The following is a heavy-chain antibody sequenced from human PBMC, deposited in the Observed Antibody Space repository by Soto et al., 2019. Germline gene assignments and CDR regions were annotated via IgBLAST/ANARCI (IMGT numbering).Heavy chain of an antibody. J-gene: IGHJ6*02. Sequence: QVQLVQSGAEVKKPGSSVKVSCKASGGTFSSYAISWVRQAPRQGLEWMGGIIPIFGTANYAQKFQGRVTITADESTSTAYMELSSLRSEDTAVYYCARGLPGAPYYYYGMDVWGQGTTVTVSS. CDR2: IIPIFGTA. CDR1: GGTFSSYA. V-gene: IGHV1-69*01. CDR3: ARGLPGAPYYYYGMDV. D-gene: IGHD7-27*01.